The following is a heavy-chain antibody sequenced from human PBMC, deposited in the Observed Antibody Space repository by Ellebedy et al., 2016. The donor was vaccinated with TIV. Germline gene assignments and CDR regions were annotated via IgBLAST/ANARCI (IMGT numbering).Heavy chain of an antibody. D-gene: IGHD3-3*01. CDR3: ATPYYDYWSGYFDY. CDR1: GFTFSGYG. Sequence: GESLKISXAASGFTFSGYGMHWVRQAPGKGLEWLAVIWYDGSQKYYADSVKGRFTISRDNSKNMLYLQMNSLRVDDSALYYCATPYYDYWSGYFDYWGQGTLVTVSS. V-gene: IGHV3-33*03. J-gene: IGHJ4*02. CDR2: IWYDGSQK.